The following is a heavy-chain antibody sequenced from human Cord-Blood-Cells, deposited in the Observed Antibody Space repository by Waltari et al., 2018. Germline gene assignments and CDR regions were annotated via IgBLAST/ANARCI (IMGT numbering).Heavy chain of an antibody. CDR2: IYYSGRP. J-gene: IGHJ3*02. CDR1: GGSISSSSYY. CDR3: ARVVSGWDDAFAI. V-gene: IGHV4-39*01. D-gene: IGHD6-19*01. Sequence: LQLQESGPGLVKPSETLSLTCTVSGGSISSSSYYWCWIRQPPGKGLEWIGSIYYSGRPYYNPSLKSRVTLSVDTSKNQFSLKLRSVTGADPAVYYCARVVSGWDDAFAIWGQGTMVTVSS.